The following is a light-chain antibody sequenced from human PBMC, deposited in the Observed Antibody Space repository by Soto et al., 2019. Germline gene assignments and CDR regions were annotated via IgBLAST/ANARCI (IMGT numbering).Light chain of an antibody. CDR3: QQYGSSPRT. CDR2: GAS. J-gene: IGKJ2*02. CDR1: QSVSSSY. V-gene: IGKV3-20*01. Sequence: EIVLTQSPGALSLSPGERAPLSCRASQSVSSSYLAWYQQKPGQAPRLLIYGASRRATGIPDRFSGSGSGTDFTLTISRLEPEDFAVYYCQQYGSSPRTFRQGTKLEIK.